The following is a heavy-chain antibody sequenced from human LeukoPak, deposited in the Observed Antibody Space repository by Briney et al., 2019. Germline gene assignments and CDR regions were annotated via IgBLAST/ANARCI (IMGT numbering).Heavy chain of an antibody. D-gene: IGHD6-19*01. CDR1: GGTFSSYA. CDR3: ARAPTPYSSGWGDWYFDL. Sequence: GSSVKVSCKASGGTFSSYAISWVRQAPGQGLEWMGGIIPIFGTANYAQKFQGRVTITADESTSTAYMELSSLRSEDTAVYYCARAPTPYSSGWGDWYFDLWGRGTLVTVSS. J-gene: IGHJ2*01. V-gene: IGHV1-69*01. CDR2: IIPIFGTA.